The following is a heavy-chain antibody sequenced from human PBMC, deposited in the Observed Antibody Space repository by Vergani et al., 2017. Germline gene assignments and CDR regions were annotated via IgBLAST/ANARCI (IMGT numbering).Heavy chain of an antibody. V-gene: IGHV3-23*04. Sequence: EVQLVESGGGLVQPGGSLRLSCAASGFTFSSYAMSWVRQAPGKGLEWVSAISGSGGSTYYADSVKGRFTISRDNSKNTLYLQMNSLRAEDTAVYYCAKDSYYYGSGSYWVDYWGQGTLVTVSS. CDR3: AKDSYYYGSGSYWVDY. CDR2: ISGSGGST. J-gene: IGHJ4*02. CDR1: GFTFSSYA. D-gene: IGHD3-10*01.